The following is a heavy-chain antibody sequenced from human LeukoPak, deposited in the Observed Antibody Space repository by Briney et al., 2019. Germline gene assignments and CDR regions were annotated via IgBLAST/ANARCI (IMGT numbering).Heavy chain of an antibody. J-gene: IGHJ4*02. CDR1: GGSISSSSYY. CDR2: IYYSGST. V-gene: IGHV4-39*01. Sequence: PSETLSLTCTVSGGSISSSSYYWGWIRQPPGKRLEWIGSIYYSGSTYYNPSLKSRVTISVDTSKNQFSLKLSSVTAADTAVYYCARHWRTRFDYWGQGTLVTVSS. CDR3: ARHWRTRFDY.